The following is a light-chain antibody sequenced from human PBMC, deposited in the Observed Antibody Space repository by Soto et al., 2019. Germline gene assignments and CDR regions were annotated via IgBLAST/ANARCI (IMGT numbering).Light chain of an antibody. CDR1: QSVLYSSNSKNY. Sequence: DIVMTQSPDSLAVSLGERATINCKSSQSVLYSSNSKNYLAWYQQKPGQPPKLLIYWASTRESGVPDRFSGSGSGTDFTLTISSLHAEDVAVYYCQQYYSTPWTFGQGNKEEVK. J-gene: IGKJ1*01. CDR2: WAS. V-gene: IGKV4-1*01. CDR3: QQYYSTPWT.